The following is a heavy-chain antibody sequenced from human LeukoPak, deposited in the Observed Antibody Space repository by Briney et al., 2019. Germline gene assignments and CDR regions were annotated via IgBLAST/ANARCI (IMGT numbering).Heavy chain of an antibody. J-gene: IGHJ6*02. V-gene: IGHV3-48*04. CDR3: ASGGMDV. CDR1: GGTFDDYA. Sequence: GRSLRLSCVLSGGTFDDYAMHWVRRSPGKGLEWVSYISSSSSTIYYADSVKGRFTISRDNAKNSLYLQMNSLRAEDTAVYYCASGGMDVWGQGTTVTVSS. CDR2: ISSSSSTI.